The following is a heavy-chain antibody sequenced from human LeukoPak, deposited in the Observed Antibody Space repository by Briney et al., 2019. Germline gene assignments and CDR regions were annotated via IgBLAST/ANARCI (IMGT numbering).Heavy chain of an antibody. CDR2: ISAYNGNT. Sequence: ASVKVSCKASGYTFTSYGISWVRQAPGQGLEWMGWISAYNGNTNYAQKLQGRVTMTTDTSTSTAYMELRRLRSDDTAVYYCARDPDIVVVVAAKRTQIDYWGQGTLVTVSS. CDR1: GYTFTSYG. J-gene: IGHJ4*02. CDR3: ARDPDIVVVVAAKRTQIDY. V-gene: IGHV1-18*01. D-gene: IGHD2-15*01.